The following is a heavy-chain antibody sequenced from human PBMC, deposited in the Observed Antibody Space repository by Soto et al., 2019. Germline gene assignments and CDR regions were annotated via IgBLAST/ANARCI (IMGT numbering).Heavy chain of an antibody. CDR1: GCTFISSA. D-gene: IGHD2-15*01. J-gene: IGHJ4*02. Sequence: GGSLRLSCAASGCTFISSAMIWVRQAPGKGLEWVSSISGSGGSTYYADSVRGRFTISRDNSKNTLYLQMNSLRAEDTAVYYCAGGSRKYYFDYWGPGTLVTVSS. CDR3: AGGSRKYYFDY. CDR2: ISGSGGST. V-gene: IGHV3-23*01.